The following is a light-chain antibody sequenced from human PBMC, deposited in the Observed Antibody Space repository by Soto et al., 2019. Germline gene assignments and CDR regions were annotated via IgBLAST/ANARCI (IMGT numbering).Light chain of an antibody. CDR2: EGT. CDR3: CSYAGDSKVL. J-gene: IGLJ2*01. Sequence: QSALTQPASVSGSPGQSITISCTGTSSDVGSYNLVSWYQHHPGKAPKLMIYEGTKRPSGVSNRFSGSKSGNTASLTVSGLQAEDEDTYSCCSYAGDSKVLFGGGTKLTVL. V-gene: IGLV2-23*01. CDR1: SSDVGSYNL.